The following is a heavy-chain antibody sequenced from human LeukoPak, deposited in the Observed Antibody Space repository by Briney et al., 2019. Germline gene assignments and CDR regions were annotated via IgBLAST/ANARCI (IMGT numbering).Heavy chain of an antibody. CDR1: GFTVSSNY. Sequence: GGSLRLSCAASGFTVSSNYMSWVRQAPGKGLERVSVIYSGGSTYYADSVKGRFTISRDNSKNTLYLQMNSLRAEDTAVYYCARAMITMIVVVKDAFDIRGQGTMVTVSS. D-gene: IGHD3-22*01. J-gene: IGHJ3*02. CDR2: IYSGGST. CDR3: ARAMITMIVVVKDAFDI. V-gene: IGHV3-66*01.